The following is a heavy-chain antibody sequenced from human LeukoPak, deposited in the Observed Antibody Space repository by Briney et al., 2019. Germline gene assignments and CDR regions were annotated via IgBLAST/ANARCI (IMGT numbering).Heavy chain of an antibody. Sequence: GASVKVSCKASGYTFTNYGVSWVRQAPGQGLEWMGWISSYNDSKGNTNYAQKLQGRVTMTTDTSTSTAYMELRSLRSDDTAVYYCARDGLELPPFDYWGQGTLVTVSS. D-gene: IGHD1-7*01. CDR2: ISSYNDSKGNT. CDR3: ARDGLELPPFDY. J-gene: IGHJ4*02. V-gene: IGHV1-18*01. CDR1: GYTFTNYG.